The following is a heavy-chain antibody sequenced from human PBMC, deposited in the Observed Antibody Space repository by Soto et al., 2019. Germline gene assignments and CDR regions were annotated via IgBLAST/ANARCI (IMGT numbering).Heavy chain of an antibody. Sequence: ASVKVSCKASGYTFTSYGISWVRQAPGQGLEWMGWISAYNGNTNYAQKLQGRVTMTTDTSTSTAYMELRSLRSDDTAVYYCARESTDSSGYYHKSQSDYWGQGTLVTVSS. D-gene: IGHD3-22*01. CDR2: ISAYNGNT. CDR1: GYTFTSYG. CDR3: ARESTDSSGYYHKSQSDY. V-gene: IGHV1-18*01. J-gene: IGHJ4*02.